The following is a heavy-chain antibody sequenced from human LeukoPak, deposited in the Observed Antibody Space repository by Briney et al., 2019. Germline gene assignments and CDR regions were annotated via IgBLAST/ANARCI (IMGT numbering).Heavy chain of an antibody. CDR1: GFIFSRYG. Sequence: PGGSLRLSCAASGFIFSRYGMSWVRQAPGKGLEWVSYISTTGSSIYYADSVKGRFTISRDNVKNLLYLQMNSLRAEDTAVYYCARVQRGIAVALDYWGQGTLATVSS. D-gene: IGHD6-19*01. CDR2: ISTTGSSI. CDR3: ARVQRGIAVALDY. V-gene: IGHV3-48*03. J-gene: IGHJ4*02.